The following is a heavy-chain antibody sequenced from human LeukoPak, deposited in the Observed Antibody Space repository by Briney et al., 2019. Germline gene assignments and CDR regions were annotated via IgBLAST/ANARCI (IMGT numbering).Heavy chain of an antibody. J-gene: IGHJ3*02. CDR3: ARDLKLPIVGATSYAFDI. D-gene: IGHD1-26*01. CDR1: GYTFTGHY. Sequence: ASVKVSCKASGYTFTGHYMHWVRQAPGQGLEWMGWINPNSGGTNYAQKFQGRVTMTRDTSISTAYMELSRLRSDDTAVYYCARDLKLPIVGATSYAFDIWGQGTMVTVSS. V-gene: IGHV1-2*02. CDR2: INPNSGGT.